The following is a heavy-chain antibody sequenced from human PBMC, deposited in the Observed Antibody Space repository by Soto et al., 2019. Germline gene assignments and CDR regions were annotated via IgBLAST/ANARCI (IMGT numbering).Heavy chain of an antibody. D-gene: IGHD4-4*01. V-gene: IGHV1-18*01. CDR2: ISAYNGNT. CDR1: GYTFTSYG. J-gene: IGHJ5*02. Sequence: QVPLVQSGAEVKKPGASVKVSCKASGYTFTSYGISWVRQAPGQGLEWMGWISAYNGNTNYAQKLQGRVTMPTDTSTSTAYMELRSLRSDDTAVYYCASDPTTVSFLYATTGAYNWFDPWGQGTLVTVSS. CDR3: ASDPTTVSFLYATTGAYNWFDP.